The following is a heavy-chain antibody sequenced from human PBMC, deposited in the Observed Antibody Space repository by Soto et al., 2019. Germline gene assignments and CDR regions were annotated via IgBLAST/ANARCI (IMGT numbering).Heavy chain of an antibody. Sequence: PGGSLRLSCAASGFTFSSYAMSWVRQAPGKGLEWVSAISGSGGSTYYADSVKGRFTISRDNSKNTLYLQMNSLRAEDTAVYYCAKDHTDSSIAARPRQWLVSVDYWGQGTLVTVSS. CDR3: AKDHTDSSIAARPRQWLVSVDY. CDR2: ISGSGGST. CDR1: GFTFSSYA. V-gene: IGHV3-23*01. D-gene: IGHD6-6*01. J-gene: IGHJ4*02.